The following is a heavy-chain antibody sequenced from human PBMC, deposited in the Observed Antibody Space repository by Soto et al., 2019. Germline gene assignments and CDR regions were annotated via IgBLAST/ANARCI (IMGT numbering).Heavy chain of an antibody. D-gene: IGHD2-15*01. CDR2: ILYDGSNK. CDR3: AREVEHFDY. J-gene: IGHJ4*02. Sequence: PGGSLRLSCAASGFTFSSYAMHWVRQAPGKGLEWVAIILYDGSNKYYADSVKGRFTISRDNSKNTLYLQMNSLRAEDTAVYYCAREVEHFDYWGQGALVTVSS. CDR1: GFTFSSYA. V-gene: IGHV3-30-3*01.